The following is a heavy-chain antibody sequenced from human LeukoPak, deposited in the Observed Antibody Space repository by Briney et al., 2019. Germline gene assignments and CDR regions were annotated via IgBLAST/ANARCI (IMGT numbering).Heavy chain of an antibody. Sequence: GGSLRLSCAASGFTFSSSAMSWVRQVPGKGLEWVSAISGSGGSTYYADSVKGRFTISRDNSKNTLYLQMNSLRAEDTAVYYCAHSGNGFDYWGQGTLVTVSS. CDR1: GFTFSSSA. CDR2: ISGSGGST. CDR3: AHSGNGFDY. V-gene: IGHV3-23*01. J-gene: IGHJ4*02. D-gene: IGHD4-23*01.